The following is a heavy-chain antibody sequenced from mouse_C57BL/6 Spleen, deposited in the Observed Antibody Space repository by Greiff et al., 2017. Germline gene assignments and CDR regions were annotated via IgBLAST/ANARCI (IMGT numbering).Heavy chain of an antibody. J-gene: IGHJ3*01. V-gene: IGHV1-64*01. CDR1: GYTFTSYW. CDR3: TRCGTGFLFAY. D-gene: IGHD3-3*01. CDR2: IHPNGGST. Sequence: QVQLQQPGAELVKPGASVKLSCKASGYTFTSYWMHWVKQRPGQGLGWIGMIHPNGGSTNYNEKFKSKATQTVYKSSCTAYMQLSRLTSEDSAVYYCTRCGTGFLFAYWGQGTLVTVSA.